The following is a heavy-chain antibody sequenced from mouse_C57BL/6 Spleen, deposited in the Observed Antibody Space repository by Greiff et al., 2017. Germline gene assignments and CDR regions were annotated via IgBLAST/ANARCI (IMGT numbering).Heavy chain of an antibody. CDR3: ARSDPYYFDC. V-gene: IGHV1-18*01. Sequence: EVQLQQSGPELVKPGASVKIPCKASGYTFTDYNMDWVKQSHGQSLEWIGDINPNNGGTIYNQKFKGTATLTVYTSSSAAYMERRSLTSEDTAVYYCARSDPYYFDCWGQGTTLTVSS. J-gene: IGHJ2*01. CDR1: GYTFTDYN. CDR2: INPNNGGT.